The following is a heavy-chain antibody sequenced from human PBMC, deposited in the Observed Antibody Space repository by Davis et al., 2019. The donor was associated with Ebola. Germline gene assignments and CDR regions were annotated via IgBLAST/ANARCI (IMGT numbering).Heavy chain of an antibody. CDR1: GFTFSSYS. Sequence: GESLKISCAASGFTFSSYSMNWVRQAPGKGLEWVSSISSSSSYIYYADSVKGRFTISRDNSKNTLYLQMGSLRAEDMAVYYCARDWLRGNWNYGPGMDVWGQGTLVTVSS. CDR2: ISSSSSYI. V-gene: IGHV3-21*01. J-gene: IGHJ6*02. CDR3: ARDWLRGNWNYGPGMDV. D-gene: IGHD1-7*01.